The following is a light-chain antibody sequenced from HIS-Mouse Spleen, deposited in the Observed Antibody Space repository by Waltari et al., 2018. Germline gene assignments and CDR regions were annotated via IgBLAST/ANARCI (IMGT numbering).Light chain of an antibody. CDR1: QGINIW. J-gene: IGKJ3*01. CDR3: QQGKSIPSSTLCT. CDR2: AAS. V-gene: IGKV1-12*02. Sequence: LQITPSPSSVSASVADRVTIPFRTSQGINIWLAWYQQKPGRDPKLRIYAASSAQSGVPSRFRGSGCGTEVNVTINSLQPEDFATYYSQQGKSIPSSTLCTFGPGTKVDIK.